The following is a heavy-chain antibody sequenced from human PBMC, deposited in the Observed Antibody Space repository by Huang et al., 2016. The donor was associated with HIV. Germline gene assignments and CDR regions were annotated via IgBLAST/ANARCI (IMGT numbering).Heavy chain of an antibody. D-gene: IGHD6-13*01. CDR1: GFPFSVYG. V-gene: IGHV3-30*02. CDR3: VKERGSSRARSSFDF. CDR2: IRYDGNND. Sequence: QVRLVESGGGVVQPGASLTLSCSASGFPFSVYGMDWVRQAPGKGLECVSFIRYDGNNDYLIGSVKGRFTISRDDSNNTLYLRMNSLRPEDTAVYYCVKERGSSRARSSFDFWGQGTSVIVSS. J-gene: IGHJ3*01.